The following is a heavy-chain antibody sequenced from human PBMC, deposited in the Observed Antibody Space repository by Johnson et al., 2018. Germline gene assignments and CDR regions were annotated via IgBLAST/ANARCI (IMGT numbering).Heavy chain of an antibody. CDR3: ARARGYYYYYGRDV. V-gene: IGHV3-33*01. J-gene: IGHJ6*02. CDR1: GFTFSTYG. D-gene: IGHD3-10*01. CDR2: IWYDASNE. Sequence: QVRLRESGGGVVEPGRSLRLSCAASGFTFSTYGMHWVRQAPGKGLEWVAVIWYDASNEFYADSVKCRFTISRDNSKNTLYLQMSSLRADDTAVYYCARARGYYYYYGRDVWGQGTTVTVSS.